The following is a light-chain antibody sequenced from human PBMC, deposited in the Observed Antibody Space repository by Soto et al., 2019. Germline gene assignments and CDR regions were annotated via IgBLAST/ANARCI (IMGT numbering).Light chain of an antibody. J-gene: IGLJ7*01. Sequence: QTVVTQEPSLTVSPGGTVTLTCGSSTGGVTSGHHPFWFQQRPGQAPTLLIYDTSNKPSWTPARFSGSLLGGKAALTLSGAQPDDEADYYCLLTYTGARVFGGGTQLTVL. CDR1: TGGVTSGHH. CDR2: DTS. CDR3: LLTYTGARV. V-gene: IGLV7-46*01.